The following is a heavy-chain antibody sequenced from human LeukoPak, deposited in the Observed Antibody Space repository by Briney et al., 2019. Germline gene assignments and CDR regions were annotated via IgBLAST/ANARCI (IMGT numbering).Heavy chain of an antibody. V-gene: IGHV1-8*01. Sequence: ASVKVSCKAPGYTFTSHDINWVRQATGRGLEWMGWMSPNSGDTGYAQKFQGRVTMTSDSSISTAYMELSSLRSEDTAIYYCVRTPPNWGFDYWGQGTLVTVSS. J-gene: IGHJ4*02. CDR1: GYTFTSHD. CDR2: MSPNSGDT. CDR3: VRTPPNWGFDY. D-gene: IGHD7-27*01.